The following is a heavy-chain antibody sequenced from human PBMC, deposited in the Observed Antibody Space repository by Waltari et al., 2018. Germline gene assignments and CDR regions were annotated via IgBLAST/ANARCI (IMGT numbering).Heavy chain of an antibody. Sequence: QVQLQESGPGLVKPSETLSLTCTVSGGSISRYYWSWIRQPPGNGLEWIGYIYYSGGTNYNPSLKSRVTISVDTSKNQFSLKLSSVTAADTAVYYCARDRGIAARPFWYGMDVWGQGTTVTVSS. V-gene: IGHV4-59*01. J-gene: IGHJ6*02. CDR3: ARDRGIAARPFWYGMDV. CDR1: GGSISRYY. D-gene: IGHD6-6*01. CDR2: IYYSGGT.